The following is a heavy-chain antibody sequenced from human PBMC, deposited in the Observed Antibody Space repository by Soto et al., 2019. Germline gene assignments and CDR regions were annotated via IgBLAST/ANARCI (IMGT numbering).Heavy chain of an antibody. J-gene: IGHJ4*01. V-gene: IGHV3-23*01. D-gene: IGHD6-13*01. CDR3: ARGPPDYSTSGYVGDY. Sequence: HPGGSLRLSCAASGFTFSSYAMSWVRQAPGKGLEWVSAISGSGGSTYYADSVKGRFTISRDNAQNTLYLQMDSLRVEDTAVYYCARGPPDYSTSGYVGDYWGQGALVTVSS. CDR1: GFTFSSYA. CDR2: ISGSGGST.